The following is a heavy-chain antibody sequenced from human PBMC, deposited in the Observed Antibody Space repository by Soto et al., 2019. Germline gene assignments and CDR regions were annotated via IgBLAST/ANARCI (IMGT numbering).Heavy chain of an antibody. Sequence: SETLSLTCAVYGGSFSGYYWSWIRQPPGKGLEWIGEINHSGSTSYNPSLKSRVTMSVDTSKNQFSLKVSSVTAADTALYYCARQGFGQLHGLVDVWGPGTTVTVSS. J-gene: IGHJ6*02. V-gene: IGHV4-34*01. CDR1: GGSFSGYY. CDR2: INHSGST. CDR3: ARQGFGQLHGLVDV. D-gene: IGHD3-10*01.